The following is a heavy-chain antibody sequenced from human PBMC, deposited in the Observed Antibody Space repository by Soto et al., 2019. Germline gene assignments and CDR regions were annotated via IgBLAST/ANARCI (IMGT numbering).Heavy chain of an antibody. J-gene: IGHJ1*01. V-gene: IGHV3-33*01. CDR1: GFTFSSYG. CDR2: IWYDGSNK. D-gene: IGHD3-22*01. CDR3: AREPGSGYYCYGHSRQ. Sequence: PGGSLRLSCAASGFTFSSYGMHWVRQAPGKGLEWVAVIWYDGSNKYYADSVKGRFTISRDNSKNTLYLQMNSLRAEDTAVYYCAREPGSGYYCYGHSRQWGQGTLVTVPP.